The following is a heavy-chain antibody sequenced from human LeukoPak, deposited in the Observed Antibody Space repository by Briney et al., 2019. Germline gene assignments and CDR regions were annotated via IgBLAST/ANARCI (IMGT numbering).Heavy chain of an antibody. CDR3: ASTTGTIPYWFDP. J-gene: IGHJ5*02. CDR2: VYYSGST. D-gene: IGHD1-1*01. V-gene: IGHV4-59*12. CDR1: GGSITNYY. Sequence: SETLSLTCTVSGGSITNYYWSWIRQPPGKGLEWIGYVYYSGSTNYNPSLKSRVTISVDTSKNQFSLKLSSVTAADTAVYYCASTTGTIPYWFDPWGQGTLVTVSS.